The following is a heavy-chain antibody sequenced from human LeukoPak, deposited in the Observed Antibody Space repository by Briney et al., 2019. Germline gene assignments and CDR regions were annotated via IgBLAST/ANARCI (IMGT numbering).Heavy chain of an antibody. V-gene: IGHV3-30-3*01. J-gene: IGHJ4*02. CDR2: ISYDGSNK. CDR1: GFTFSSYA. D-gene: IGHD2-8*01. CDR3: ARDQLCTNGVCGYFDY. Sequence: GGSLRLSCAASGFTFSSYAMHWVRQAPGKRLEWVAVISYDGSNKYYADSVKGRFTISRDNSKNTLYLQMNSLRAEDTAVYYCARDQLCTNGVCGYFDYWGQGTLVTVSS.